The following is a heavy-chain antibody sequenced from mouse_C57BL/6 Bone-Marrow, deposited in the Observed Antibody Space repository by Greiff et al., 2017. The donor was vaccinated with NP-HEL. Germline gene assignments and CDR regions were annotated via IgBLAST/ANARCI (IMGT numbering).Heavy chain of an antibody. CDR1: GYAFSSSW. CDR3: ARYTTVVRWYFDV. J-gene: IGHJ1*03. D-gene: IGHD1-1*01. V-gene: IGHV1-82*01. CDR2: IYPGDGDT. Sequence: VQLQESGPELVKPGASVKISCKASGYAFSSSWMNWVKQRPGKGLEWIGRIYPGDGDTNYNGKFKGKDTLTADKSSSTAYMQLSSLTSEDSAVYFCARYTTVVRWYFDVWGTGTTVTVSS.